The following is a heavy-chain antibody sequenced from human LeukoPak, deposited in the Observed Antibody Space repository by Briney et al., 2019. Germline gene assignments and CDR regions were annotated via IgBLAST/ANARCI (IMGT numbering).Heavy chain of an antibody. D-gene: IGHD6-19*01. CDR2: INHSGST. V-gene: IGHV4-34*01. J-gene: IGHJ4*02. Sequence: SETLSLTCAVYGGSFSGYYWSWIRQPPGKGLEWIGEINHSGSTNYNPSLKSRVTISVDTSENQFSLKLSSVTAADTAVYYCARVNSSGCDYWGQGTLVTVSS. CDR3: ARVNSSGCDY. CDR1: GGSFSGYY.